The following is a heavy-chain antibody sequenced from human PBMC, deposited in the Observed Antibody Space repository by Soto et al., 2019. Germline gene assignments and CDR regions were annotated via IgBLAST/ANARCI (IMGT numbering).Heavy chain of an antibody. J-gene: IGHJ4*02. D-gene: IGHD1-26*01. Sequence: PGGSLRLSCAASGFTFSSYGMHWVRQAPGKGLEWVAVIWYDGGNKEYADSVKGRFTIFRDNSKKTLYLQMNSLRAEDTAVYYCATGVGATRGKPTLHSDYWGQGT. CDR3: ATGVGATRGKPTLHSDY. CDR2: IWYDGGNK. CDR1: GFTFSSYG. V-gene: IGHV3-33*01.